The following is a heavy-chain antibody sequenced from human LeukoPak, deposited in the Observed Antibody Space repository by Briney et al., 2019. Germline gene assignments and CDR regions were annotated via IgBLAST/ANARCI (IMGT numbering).Heavy chain of an antibody. CDR1: EFTFVRYA. Sequence: GGSLRLSCAASEFTFVRYAMHWVRQAPGKGLGWVAVISYDGSNKYYADSVKGRFTISRDNSKNTLYLQMNSLRAEDTALYYCAKGSSGYFVDLWGQGTLVTVSS. CDR2: ISYDGSNK. J-gene: IGHJ5*02. D-gene: IGHD3-22*01. CDR3: AKGSSGYFVDL. V-gene: IGHV3-30*04.